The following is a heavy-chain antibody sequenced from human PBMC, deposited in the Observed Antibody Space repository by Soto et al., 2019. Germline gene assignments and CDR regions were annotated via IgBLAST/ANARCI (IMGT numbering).Heavy chain of an antibody. Sequence: PSETLSLTCDVSGVSISSYYWSWIRQPPGKGLEWIGYIYYSGNTNYNPSLKSRVTMSVDTSKNQFSLNLTSVTAADTAVYFCARASYGSGNYYAPYYFYAMDVWGHGTTVTVSS. V-gene: IGHV4-59*01. CDR2: IYYSGNT. CDR3: ARASYGSGNYYAPYYFYAMDV. J-gene: IGHJ6*02. D-gene: IGHD3-10*01. CDR1: GVSISSYY.